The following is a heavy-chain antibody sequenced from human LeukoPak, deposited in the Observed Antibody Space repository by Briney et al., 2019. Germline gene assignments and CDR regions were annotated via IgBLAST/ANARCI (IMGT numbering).Heavy chain of an antibody. J-gene: IGHJ6*03. D-gene: IGHD6-13*01. CDR2: VDHTGST. Sequence: SETLSLTCTVSDDSITMYYWTWIRQPPGKGLEWIGYVDHTGSTKFNPSLTGRVSISIDTSKTFLSLRLRSVTAADTAVYFCARGRVSSSTWYSTYYYFFYMDFWGKGTTVTVSS. V-gene: IGHV4-59*01. CDR1: DDSITMYY. CDR3: ARGRVSSSTWYSTYYYFFYMDF.